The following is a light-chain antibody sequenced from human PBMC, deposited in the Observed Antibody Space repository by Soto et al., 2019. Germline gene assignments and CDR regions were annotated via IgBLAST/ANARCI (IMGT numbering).Light chain of an antibody. CDR2: GAG. CDR1: QSVTSNY. J-gene: IGKJ4*01. CDR3: QQYGGSPRVT. V-gene: IGKV3-20*01. Sequence: EIVLTQSPGTLSLSPGERATLSCRASQSVTSNYLAWYQQKPGQAPRLLIYGAGSRATGIPDRFSGSGSGTDFTLTISRLEPEDFAVYYCQQYGGSPRVTFGGGTKVEIK.